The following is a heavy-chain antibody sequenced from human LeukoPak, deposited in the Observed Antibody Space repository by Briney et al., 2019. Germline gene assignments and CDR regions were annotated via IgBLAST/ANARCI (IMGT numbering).Heavy chain of an antibody. Sequence: VASVKVSCKATSRISWVRQAPGQGLEWMGWIGTYGGDTYYAQKFQGRITVTTDTSTSTVYMELRNLRSDDTAVYYCARDLRNFYDDSGYNRDFDSWGQGTLVTVSS. CDR1: TSR. V-gene: IGHV1-18*01. D-gene: IGHD3-22*01. CDR3: ARDLRNFYDDSGYNRDFDS. CDR2: IGTYGGDT. J-gene: IGHJ5*01.